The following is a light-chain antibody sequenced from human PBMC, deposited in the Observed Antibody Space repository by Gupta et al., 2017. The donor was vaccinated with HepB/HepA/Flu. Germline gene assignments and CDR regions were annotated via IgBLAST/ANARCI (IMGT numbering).Light chain of an antibody. CDR1: QNIGTW. J-gene: IGKJ4*01. Sequence: DILMTQSPSSLSASVGDRVTITCRAGQNIGTWLAWYQQKPGKAPKLLIYEASSSESGVPSRFSGSGSGTEFTLTIGSLQPDDFATYYCQQYNDYWRLTFGGGTKVDIK. V-gene: IGKV1-5*03. CDR3: QQYNDYWRLT. CDR2: EAS.